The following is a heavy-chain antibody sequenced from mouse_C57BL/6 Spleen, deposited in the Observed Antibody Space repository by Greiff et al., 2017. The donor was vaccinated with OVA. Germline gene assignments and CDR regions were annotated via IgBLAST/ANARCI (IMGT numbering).Heavy chain of an antibody. CDR2: INPNYGTT. D-gene: IGHD2-4*01. J-gene: IGHJ4*01. Sequence: VQLQQSGPELVKPGASVKISCKASGYSFTDYNMNWVKQSNGKSLEWIGVINPNYGTTSYNQKFKGKATLTVDQSSSTAYMQLNSLTSEDSAVYYCARKIYYDYDRVYYYAMDYWGQGTSVTVSS. CDR1: GYSFTDYN. V-gene: IGHV1-39*01. CDR3: ARKIYYDYDRVYYYAMDY.